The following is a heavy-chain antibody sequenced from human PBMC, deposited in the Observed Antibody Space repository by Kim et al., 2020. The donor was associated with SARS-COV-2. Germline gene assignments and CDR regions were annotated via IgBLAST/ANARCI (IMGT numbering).Heavy chain of an antibody. D-gene: IGHD5-18*01. CDR2: MSDDGTNE. V-gene: IGHV3-30*18. J-gene: IGHJ4*02. CDR3: TKGRIRTYVRPDY. Sequence: GGSLRLSCAGSGFSFSSYGMHWVRQAPGKGLERVAIMSDDGTNEYYADSVKGRFTISRDNSNNRLYLHMNSLRAEDSAVYFCTKGRIRTYVRPDYCGQG. CDR1: GFSFSSYG.